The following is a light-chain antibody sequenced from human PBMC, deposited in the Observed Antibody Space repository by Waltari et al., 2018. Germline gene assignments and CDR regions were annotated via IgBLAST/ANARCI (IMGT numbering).Light chain of an antibody. Sequence: QSAMTQPASVSGSPAQSIPLSCTGTSSAVGRSTLVSWYQQHPGKAPKLRMSEVNERPSGVSIRFSGSKSGNTASLTISGLQAEDEADYYYCSYAGSNTVLFGGGTKLTVL. J-gene: IGLJ2*01. CDR3: CSYAGSNTVL. CDR2: EVN. CDR1: SSAVGRSTL. V-gene: IGLV2-23*02.